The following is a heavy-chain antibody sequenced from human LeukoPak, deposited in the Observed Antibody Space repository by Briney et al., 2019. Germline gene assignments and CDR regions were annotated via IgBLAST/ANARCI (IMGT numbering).Heavy chain of an antibody. CDR1: GFPFSSYG. CDR3: ATDPYSSSWYYFDY. D-gene: IGHD6-13*01. CDR2: ISYDGSNK. Sequence: PGTSLRLSCAASGFPFSSYGMHWVRQAPGKGLEWVAVISYDGSNKYYADSVKGRFTISRDNSKNTLYLQMNSLRAEDTAVYYCATDPYSSSWYYFDYWGQGTLVTVSS. J-gene: IGHJ4*02. V-gene: IGHV3-30*03.